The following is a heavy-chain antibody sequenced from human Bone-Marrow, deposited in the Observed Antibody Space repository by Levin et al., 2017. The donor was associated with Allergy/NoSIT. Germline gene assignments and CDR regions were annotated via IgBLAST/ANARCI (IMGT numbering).Heavy chain of an antibody. V-gene: IGHV4-34*01. D-gene: IGHD6-19*01. Sequence: GSLRLSCAAYGGSLSGYYWSWIRQFPGGGLEWIGKIDHRGGATYRPSLKSRISISVDTSKNQFSLKLSSVTTADTAVYYCTRGLGYSSGWGFFYSYMDVWAKGTTVTVSS. CDR3: TRGLGYSSGWGFFYSYMDV. CDR2: IDHRGGA. CDR1: GGSLSGYY. J-gene: IGHJ6*03.